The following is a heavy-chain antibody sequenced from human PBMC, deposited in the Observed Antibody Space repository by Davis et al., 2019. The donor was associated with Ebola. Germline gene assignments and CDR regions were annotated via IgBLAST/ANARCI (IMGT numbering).Heavy chain of an antibody. D-gene: IGHD3-3*01. V-gene: IGHV4-4*02. Sequence: SETLSLTCAVSGGSISSSNWWSWVRQPPGKGLEWSGEIYHSGSTNYNPSLKSRVTISVDKSKNQFSLKLSSVTAADTAVYYCARVRDYDFWSGSLRWGQGTLVTVSS. CDR2: IYHSGST. J-gene: IGHJ4*02. CDR3: ARVRDYDFWSGSLR. CDR1: GGSISSSNW.